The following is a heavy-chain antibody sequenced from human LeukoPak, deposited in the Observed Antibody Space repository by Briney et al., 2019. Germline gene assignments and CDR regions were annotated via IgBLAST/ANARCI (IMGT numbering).Heavy chain of an antibody. V-gene: IGHV3-73*01. Sequence: PGGSLRLSCAASGFTFSGSAMHWVRQASGKGLEWVGRIRSKANSYATAYAASVKGRFTISRDDSKNTAYLQMNSLKTEDTAVYYCAKAAWDIVVVPAAMALGYYGMDVWGQGTTVTVSS. J-gene: IGHJ6*02. D-gene: IGHD2-2*01. CDR2: IRSKANSYAT. CDR1: GFTFSGSA. CDR3: AKAAWDIVVVPAAMALGYYGMDV.